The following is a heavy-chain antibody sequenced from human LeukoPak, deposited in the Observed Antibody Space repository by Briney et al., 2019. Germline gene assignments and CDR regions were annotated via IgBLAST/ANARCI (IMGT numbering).Heavy chain of an antibody. Sequence: SETLSLTCAVYGGPFSGYYWSWSRQPPGKGLEWIGEINHSGSTNYDPSLKSRVTISVDTSKNQFSLKLSSVTAADTAVYYCARAHDSGSYWWGQGTLVTVSS. CDR2: INHSGST. CDR1: GGPFSGYY. J-gene: IGHJ4*02. V-gene: IGHV4-34*01. D-gene: IGHD3-10*01. CDR3: ARAHDSGSYW.